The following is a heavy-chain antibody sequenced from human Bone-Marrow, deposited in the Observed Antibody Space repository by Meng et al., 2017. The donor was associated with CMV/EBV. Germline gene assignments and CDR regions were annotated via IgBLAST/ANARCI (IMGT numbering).Heavy chain of an antibody. D-gene: IGHD2-8*02. CDR1: GFTFSNYI. V-gene: IGHV3-33*06. CDR3: AKALVRWRGGFDY. CDR2: IWYDGTNK. Sequence: ASGFTFSNYIMHWVRQAPGRGLEWVALIWYDGTNKYYADSVKGRFTISRDNSKNTLYLQMNSLRAEDTAVYYCAKALVRWRGGFDYWGQGTLVTVSS. J-gene: IGHJ4*02.